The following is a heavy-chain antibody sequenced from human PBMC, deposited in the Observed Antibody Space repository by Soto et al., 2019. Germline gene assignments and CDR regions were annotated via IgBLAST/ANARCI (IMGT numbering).Heavy chain of an antibody. J-gene: IGHJ4*02. D-gene: IGHD3-22*01. Sequence: GGSLRLSCAASGFTFSSYVMHWVRQSPGKGLEWVAVISYDGSNKYYADSVKGRFTISRDNSKNTLYLQMNSLRAEDTAVYYCAKDPNYYDSSGGFDYWGQGTLVTVSS. CDR1: GFTFSSYV. CDR3: AKDPNYYDSSGGFDY. CDR2: ISYDGSNK. V-gene: IGHV3-30*18.